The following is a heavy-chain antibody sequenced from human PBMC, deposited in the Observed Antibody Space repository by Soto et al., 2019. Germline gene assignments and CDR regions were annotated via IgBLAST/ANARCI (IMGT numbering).Heavy chain of an antibody. Sequence: GGSLRLSCSASGFTFADARMNWVRQAPGKGLEWVGRLHSKARGGAVDYAAPAKGRFTISTDDSENTLFLQMNNLQNEDTGVYYCSTLGRGGFTSLECWGQGTLVTVSS. CDR1: GFTFADAR. CDR2: LHSKARGGAV. CDR3: STLGRGGFTSLEC. D-gene: IGHD3-3*01. J-gene: IGHJ4*02. V-gene: IGHV3-15*07.